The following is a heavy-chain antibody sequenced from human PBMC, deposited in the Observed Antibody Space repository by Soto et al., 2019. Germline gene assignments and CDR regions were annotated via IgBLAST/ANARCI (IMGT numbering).Heavy chain of an antibody. Sequence: SVKVSCKASGGTFSSYAISWVRQAPGQGLEWMGGIIPIFGTANYAQKFQGRVTITADESTSTAYMELSSLRSEDTAVYYCARDHDFWSGYFPAPVWGDYYYYGMDVWGQGTTVTVSS. J-gene: IGHJ6*02. CDR1: GGTFSSYA. V-gene: IGHV1-69*13. D-gene: IGHD3-3*01. CDR2: IIPIFGTA. CDR3: ARDHDFWSGYFPAPVWGDYYYYGMDV.